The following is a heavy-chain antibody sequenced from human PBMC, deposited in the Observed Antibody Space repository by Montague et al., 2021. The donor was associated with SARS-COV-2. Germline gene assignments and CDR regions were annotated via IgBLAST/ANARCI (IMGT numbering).Heavy chain of an antibody. CDR3: ASVGVGTMVRGVIPAYYIYCMDD. Sequence: TLSLTCTASGGSISGGSYYWSWIRQPAGKGLEWIGRIYTRGSTNYNPSLKSRVTISVDPSKNQSPLKLSSVTAADTAVSYCASVGVGTMVRGVIPAYYIYCMDDWGQGTTVTVSS. D-gene: IGHD3-10*01. J-gene: IGHJ6*02. CDR1: GGSISGGSYY. CDR2: IYTRGST. V-gene: IGHV4-61*02.